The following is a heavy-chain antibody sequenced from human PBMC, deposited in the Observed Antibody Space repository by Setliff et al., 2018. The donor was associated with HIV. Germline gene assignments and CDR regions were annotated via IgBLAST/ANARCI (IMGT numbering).Heavy chain of an antibody. D-gene: IGHD2-21*02. CDR1: GFTFSSYS. Sequence: PGGSLRLSCAASGFTFSSYSMTWVRQAPGKGLEWVSSISSSSSYIYYADSVKGRFTISRDNAKNSLYLQMNSLRAEDTAVHYCARSNCGGDCDAFDIWGQGTMVTVS. J-gene: IGHJ3*02. CDR3: ARSNCGGDCDAFDI. V-gene: IGHV3-21*01. CDR2: ISSSSSYI.